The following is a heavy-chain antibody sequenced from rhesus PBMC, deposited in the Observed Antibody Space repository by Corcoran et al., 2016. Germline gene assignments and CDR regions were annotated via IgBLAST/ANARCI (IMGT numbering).Heavy chain of an antibody. J-gene: IGHJ6*01. V-gene: IGHV4S11*01. CDR3: ARETWGYGLDS. CDR1: GGFFIRTP. CDR2: IFGSGSSN. D-gene: IGHD1-38*01. Sequence: QVQLQESGPGLVKPLETLSLTCAVSGGFFIRTPWRLIRQPPGQGLEWIGYIFGSGSSNNYNPSLKSRVTLSVDTAKNQFSLKLSSVTAADTAVYYCARETWGYGLDSWGQGVVVTVSS.